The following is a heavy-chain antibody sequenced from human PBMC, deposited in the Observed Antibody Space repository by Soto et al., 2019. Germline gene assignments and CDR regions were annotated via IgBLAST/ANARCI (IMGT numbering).Heavy chain of an antibody. CDR3: ARALWELPRAYDYYGMDV. D-gene: IGHD1-26*01. CDR1: GYTFSSYG. V-gene: IGHV1-18*01. Sequence: QVQLVQSGAEVKKPGASVKVSCKASGYTFSSYGITWVRQAPGQVLAWLGWISAYNGNTNIAQRLQGRVTMTTAPPTHPADMELSSLRPEDTAVYYCARALWELPRAYDYYGMDVWGHGTTVTVS. J-gene: IGHJ6*02. CDR2: ISAYNGNT.